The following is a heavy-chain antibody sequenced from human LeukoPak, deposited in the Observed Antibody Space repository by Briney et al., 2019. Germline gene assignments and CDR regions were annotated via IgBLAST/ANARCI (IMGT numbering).Heavy chain of an antibody. Sequence: SETLSLTCAVSGGSISSLNWWSWVRQPPGQGLEWIGEIHHSGSTNYNPSLRSRVTISVDKSKNQFSLKLNSVSAADTAVYYCARRDYYDSTGYYPTLYWGQGTLVTVSS. CDR2: IHHSGST. CDR1: GGSISSLNW. D-gene: IGHD3-22*01. V-gene: IGHV4-4*02. CDR3: ARRDYYDSTGYYPTLY. J-gene: IGHJ4*02.